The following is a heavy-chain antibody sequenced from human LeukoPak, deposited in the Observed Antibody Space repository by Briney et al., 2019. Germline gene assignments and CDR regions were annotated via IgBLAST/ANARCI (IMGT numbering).Heavy chain of an antibody. CDR3: ARESMVRGFSAD. V-gene: IGHV3-48*01. D-gene: IGHD3-10*01. Sequence: PGGSLRLSCVASEFTFSFYSVNWVRQAPGKGLEWVSYISTSSDSTYYADSVKGRFTISRDNAKNSLYLQMNSLRVEDTAVYYCARESMVRGFSADWGQGTLVTVSS. CDR2: ISTSSDST. J-gene: IGHJ4*02. CDR1: EFTFSFYS.